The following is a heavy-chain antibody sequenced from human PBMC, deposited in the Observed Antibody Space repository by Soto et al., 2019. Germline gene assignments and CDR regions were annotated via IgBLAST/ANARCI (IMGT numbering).Heavy chain of an antibody. D-gene: IGHD3-10*01. J-gene: IGHJ4*02. Sequence: SETLSLTCTVSGGSISSYYWSWIRQPPGKGLEWIGYIYYSGSTNYNPSLKSRVTISVDTSKNQFSLKLSSVTAADTAVYYCARTASGELLPYFDYWGQGTLVTVSS. V-gene: IGHV4-59*01. CDR1: GGSISSYY. CDR2: IYYSGST. CDR3: ARTASGELLPYFDY.